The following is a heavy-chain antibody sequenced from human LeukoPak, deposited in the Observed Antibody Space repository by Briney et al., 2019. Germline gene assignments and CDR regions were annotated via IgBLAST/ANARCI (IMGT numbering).Heavy chain of an antibody. CDR1: GFSFSTYW. J-gene: IGHJ4*02. CDR3: AGDISSSGGLEF. V-gene: IGHV3-7*03. D-gene: IGHD6-6*01. CDR2: INQDGSVT. Sequence: EGSLRLSCSASGFSFSTYWMNWVRQAPGKGLEWVANINQDGSVTHYVDSVRGRFTISRDNAKNSLYLHMDSLRAEDTAVYYCAGDISSSGGLEFWGQGTLVTVSS.